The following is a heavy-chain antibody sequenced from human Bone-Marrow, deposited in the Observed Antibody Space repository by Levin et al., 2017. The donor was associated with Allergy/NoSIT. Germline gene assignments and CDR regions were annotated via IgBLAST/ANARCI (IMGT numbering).Heavy chain of an antibody. CDR1: TASINSGPYY. CDR2: IYSSGKT. D-gene: IGHD6-6*01. Sequence: SETLSLTCTVSTASINSGPYYWGWIRQPPGKGLEWIGNIYSSGKTSYNPSISSRVTISIDTSKNQFSLKLTSVTAADTAMYYCASLFEYSSSSFAYWGQGSLVTVSS. V-gene: IGHV4-39*01. CDR3: ASLFEYSSSSFAY. J-gene: IGHJ4*02.